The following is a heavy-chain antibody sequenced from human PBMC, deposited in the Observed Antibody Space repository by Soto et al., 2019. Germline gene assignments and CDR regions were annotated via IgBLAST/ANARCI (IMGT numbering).Heavy chain of an antibody. D-gene: IGHD5-12*01. V-gene: IGHV3-23*01. Sequence: EVQLLESGGGLVQPGGSLRLSCAASGFSFSSYAMVWVRQAPGKGLEWVAVISARGGSSYFADSVKGRFTTSRDNSKNVLSLEMNSLRAEDKATDFCAKGSIEYSASVDNWGQGTLVLVSS. CDR3: AKGSIEYSASVDN. CDR1: GFSFSSYA. J-gene: IGHJ4*02. CDR2: ISARGGSS.